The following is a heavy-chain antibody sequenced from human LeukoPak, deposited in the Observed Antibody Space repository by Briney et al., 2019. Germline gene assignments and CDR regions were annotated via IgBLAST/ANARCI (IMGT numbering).Heavy chain of an antibody. CDR3: AKDRTMVRGVIYFYYYYMDV. V-gene: IGHV3-30*02. Sequence: PGGSLRLSCAASGFTFSSYGMHWVRQAPGKGLEGVAFIRYDGSNKYYADSVKGRFTISRDNSKNTLYLQMNSLRAEDTAVYYCAKDRTMVRGVIYFYYYYMDVWGKGTTVTISS. CDR1: GFTFSSYG. J-gene: IGHJ6*03. CDR2: IRYDGSNK. D-gene: IGHD3-10*01.